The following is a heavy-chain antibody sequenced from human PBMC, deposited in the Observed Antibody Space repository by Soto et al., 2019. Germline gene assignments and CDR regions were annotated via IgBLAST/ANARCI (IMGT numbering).Heavy chain of an antibody. D-gene: IGHD6-6*01. J-gene: IGHJ4*02. Sequence: GGSLRLSCAASGFTFSSYGMHWVRQAPGKGLEWVSAIRYDGGNTYYADSVKGRFTISRDNSKNTLYLQMSSLRVEDTAVYYCACLTAALTSSGFDYWGQGTLVTVSS. CDR3: ACLTAALTSSGFDY. CDR1: GFTFSSYG. V-gene: IGHV3-33*08. CDR2: IRYDGGNT.